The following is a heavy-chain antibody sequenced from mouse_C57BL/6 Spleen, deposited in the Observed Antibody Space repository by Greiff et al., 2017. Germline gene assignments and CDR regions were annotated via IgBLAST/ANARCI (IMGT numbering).Heavy chain of an antibody. Sequence: EVKLQESGPELVKPGASVKIPCKASGYTFTDYNMDWVKQSHGKSLEWIGDINPNNGGTIYNQKFKGKATLTVDKSSSTAYMELRSLTSEDTAVYYCARNDYYGSSLDYWGQGTTLTVSS. D-gene: IGHD1-1*01. CDR1: GYTFTDYN. V-gene: IGHV1-18*01. J-gene: IGHJ2*01. CDR2: INPNNGGT. CDR3: ARNDYYGSSLDY.